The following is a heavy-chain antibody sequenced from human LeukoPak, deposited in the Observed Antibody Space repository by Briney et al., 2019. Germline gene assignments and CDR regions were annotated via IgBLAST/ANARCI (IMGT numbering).Heavy chain of an antibody. CDR1: GGSISSAGYY. CDR2: IYYSGST. V-gene: IGHV4-31*03. CDR3: GRAQQGAAGGRYYYHGVDV. D-gene: IGHD6-13*01. J-gene: IGHJ6*02. Sequence: SLTLSLTCTVSGGSISSAGYYWSWIRQHPGKGLEWIGYIYYSGSTYYNPSLKSRVIISVDTSKNQFSLKLSSVTAADTAVYYCGRAQQGAAGGRYYYHGVDVWGQGTTVTVSS.